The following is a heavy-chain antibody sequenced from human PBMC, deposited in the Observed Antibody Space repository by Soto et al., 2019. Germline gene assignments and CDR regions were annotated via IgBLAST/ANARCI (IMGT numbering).Heavy chain of an antibody. CDR2: ISGSSDNI. D-gene: IGHD2-2*01. CDR3: VRDSARIVVVPPVDGANWLDP. CDR1: GFIFSDYF. J-gene: IGHJ5*02. Sequence: GRSLRLSCAASGFIFSDYFMSCIRQAPGKGLEWVSFISGSSDNIKYADSVKGRFTISRDNAKNSLYLQMNSLRAEDTAVYYCVRDSARIVVVPPVDGANWLDPWGQGSLVTVSS. V-gene: IGHV3-11*06.